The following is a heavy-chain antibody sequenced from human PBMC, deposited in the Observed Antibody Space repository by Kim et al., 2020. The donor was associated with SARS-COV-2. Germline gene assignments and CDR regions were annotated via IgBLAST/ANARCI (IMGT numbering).Heavy chain of an antibody. V-gene: IGHV3-21*01. CDR3: ARDSGMQLWKDFIDN. D-gene: IGHD3-10*01. Sequence: GGSLRLSCAASGFTFSDHNLNWVRQAPGKGLEWISSISASSTYIYYADAVKGRFTVSRDNAQNSVILQMTNLRVNDTAVYYCARDSGMQLWKDFIDNWGQGALVTVSS. J-gene: IGHJ4*02. CDR2: ISASSTYI. CDR1: GFTFSDHN.